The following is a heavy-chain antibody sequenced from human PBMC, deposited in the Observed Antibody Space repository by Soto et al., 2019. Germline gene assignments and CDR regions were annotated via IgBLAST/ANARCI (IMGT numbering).Heavy chain of an antibody. V-gene: IGHV3-15*07. CDR2: VKSKVDGGTI. Sequence: EVQLVESGGGLVEPGGSLRLSCAASGFTFNGAWMNWVRQAPGKGLGWVGRVKSKVDGGTIDYAAPVKGKFTISRDDSTNTVYLQMSSLTPEDTAIYYCSADLPDWGAYAFDYWGQGTLVTVSS. CDR3: SADLPDWGAYAFDY. J-gene: IGHJ4*02. CDR1: GFTFNGAW. D-gene: IGHD3-16*01.